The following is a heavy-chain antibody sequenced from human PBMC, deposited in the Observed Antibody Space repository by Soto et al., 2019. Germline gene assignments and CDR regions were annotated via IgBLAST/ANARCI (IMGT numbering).Heavy chain of an antibody. D-gene: IGHD5-18*01. CDR1: GYTFSSLT. J-gene: IGHJ5*02. CDR2: INGGNGDT. V-gene: IGHV1-3*01. CDR3: ARDIFAEYTHHWFDP. Sequence: GASVKVSCKASGYTFSSLTIHWVRQAPGQRLEWMGWINGGNGDTKYSQKFQDRVTITRDTSASTAYIELSSLRSEDTAVYYCARDIFAEYTHHWFDPWGQGTLVTVSS.